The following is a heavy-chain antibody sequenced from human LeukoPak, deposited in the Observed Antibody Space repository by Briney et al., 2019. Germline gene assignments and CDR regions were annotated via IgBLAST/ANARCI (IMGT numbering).Heavy chain of an antibody. J-gene: IGHJ4*02. D-gene: IGHD3-10*01. CDR1: GFTFSRYA. V-gene: IGHV3-23*01. CDR2: ISGSGGRT. CDR3: AKPRDYYGPFAY. Sequence: PGGSLRLSCAASGFTFSRYAMSWVRQAPGKGLEWVSAISGSGGRTYYADSVKGRFTISRDNSKNTLYLQMNSLRAEDTAVYYCAKPRDYYGPFAYWGQGTLVTVSS.